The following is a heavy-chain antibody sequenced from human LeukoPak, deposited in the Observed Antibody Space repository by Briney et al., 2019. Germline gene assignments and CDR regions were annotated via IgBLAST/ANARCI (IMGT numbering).Heavy chain of an antibody. D-gene: IGHD4-17*01. J-gene: IGHJ6*02. CDR3: ARDRLALDYGDYDSPEHYGMDV. CDR1: GYTFTSYD. V-gene: IGHV1-8*01. Sequence: ASVKVSCKASGYTFTSYDINWVRQATGQGLEWMGWMNPNSGNTGYAQKFQGRVTLTRNTSISTAYMELSSLRSDDTAVYYCARDRLALDYGDYDSPEHYGMDVWGQGTTVTVSS. CDR2: MNPNSGNT.